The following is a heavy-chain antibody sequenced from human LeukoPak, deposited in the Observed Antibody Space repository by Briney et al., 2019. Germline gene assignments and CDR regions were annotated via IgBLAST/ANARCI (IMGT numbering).Heavy chain of an antibody. CDR2: INHSGST. J-gene: IGHJ4*02. Sequence: SETLSLTCAVYGGSFSGYYWSWFRQPPGQGLEWIGEINHSGSTNYNPSLKSRVTISVDTSKNQFSLKLSSVTAADTAVYYCARRRAVAGRFDYWGQGTPVTVSS. V-gene: IGHV4-34*01. D-gene: IGHD6-19*01. CDR3: ARRRAVAGRFDY. CDR1: GGSFSGYY.